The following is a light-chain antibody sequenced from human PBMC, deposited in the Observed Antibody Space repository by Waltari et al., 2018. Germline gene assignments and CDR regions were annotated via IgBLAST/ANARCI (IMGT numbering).Light chain of an antibody. CDR3: QSYDSSLSGRV. Sequence: QSVLTQPPSASGAPGQRVTIPCTGSSPNLGAGEDVPWSQQLPGTAPKLLIRVNSNRPSGVPDRFSGSRSGTSASLAIAGLRPEDEADYYCQSYDSSLSGRVFGGGTKVTVL. V-gene: IGLV1-40*01. CDR1: SPNLGAGED. J-gene: IGLJ2*01. CDR2: VNS.